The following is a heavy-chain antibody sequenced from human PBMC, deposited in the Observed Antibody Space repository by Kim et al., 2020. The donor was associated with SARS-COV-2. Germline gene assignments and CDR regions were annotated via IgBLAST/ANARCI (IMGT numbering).Heavy chain of an antibody. CDR3: SRVGVELWFGDLSDH. Sequence: GGSLRLSCTASGFTFSDHVMSWFRQAPGKGLEWVGFIRSKHYNGTTEYAASVKGRFTISRDDSKSIAYLQMSSLKTEDTGVYYCSRVGVELWFGDLSDHWGKGAPVPVSS. CDR2: IRSKHYNGTT. J-gene: IGHJ5*02. CDR1: GFTFSDHV. V-gene: IGHV3-49*03. D-gene: IGHD3-10*01.